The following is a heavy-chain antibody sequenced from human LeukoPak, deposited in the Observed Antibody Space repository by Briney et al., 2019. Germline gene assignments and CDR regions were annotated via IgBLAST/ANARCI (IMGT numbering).Heavy chain of an antibody. CDR2: IYHSGST. J-gene: IGHJ4*02. V-gene: IGHV4-38-2*02. Sequence: SSETLSLTCTVSGYSISSGYYWGWIRQPPGKGLEWIGSIYHSGSTYYNPSLKSRVTISVDTSKNQFSLKLSSVTAADTAVYYCARDAPTNGVWYSGFDYWGQGTLVTVSS. CDR1: GYSISSGYY. D-gene: IGHD2-8*01. CDR3: ARDAPTNGVWYSGFDY.